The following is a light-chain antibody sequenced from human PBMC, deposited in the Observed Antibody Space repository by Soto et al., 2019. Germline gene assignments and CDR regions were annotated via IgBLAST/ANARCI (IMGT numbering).Light chain of an antibody. CDR1: QSVSSY. Sequence: EIVLTQSPATLSLSPGERATLSCRASQSVSSYLAWYQQKPGQAPRLLIYDASNRATGIPARFSGSGSGTDFTLTISSLEPEDFAVYYCQQQTGRVFGPGTKVDIK. CDR2: DAS. J-gene: IGKJ3*01. CDR3: QQQTGRV. V-gene: IGKV3-11*01.